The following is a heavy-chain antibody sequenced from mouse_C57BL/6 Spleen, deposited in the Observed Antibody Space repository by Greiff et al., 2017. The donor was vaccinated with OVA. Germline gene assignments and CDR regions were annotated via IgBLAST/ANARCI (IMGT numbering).Heavy chain of an antibody. D-gene: IGHD2-14*01. CDR3: AKRGGTAPFDD. J-gene: IGHJ2*01. Sequence: VKLVESGPGLVAPSQSLSITCTVSGFSLTSYGVSWVRQPPGKGLEWLGVIWGDGSTNYHSALISRLSISKDNSKSQVSLKLNSMQTDDTATDDCAKRGGTAPFDDWGQGTTVTVSS. CDR1: GFSLTSYG. CDR2: IWGDGST. V-gene: IGHV2-3*01.